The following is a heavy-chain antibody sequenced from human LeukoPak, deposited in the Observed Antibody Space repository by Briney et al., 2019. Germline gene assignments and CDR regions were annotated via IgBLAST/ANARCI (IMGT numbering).Heavy chain of an antibody. D-gene: IGHD3-16*01. J-gene: IGHJ4*02. CDR3: ARGVYDYLLYYFDY. CDR2: IKEDGSEK. V-gene: IGHV3-7*03. Sequence: GSLRLSCAASGLTVSSYWMSWVRHASGNGLAWVANIKEDGSEKYYVDSVKGRFTISRDNAKSTLYLQMSGLRAEDTAVYNCARGVYDYLLYYFDYWGQGTLVTVSS. CDR1: GLTVSSYW.